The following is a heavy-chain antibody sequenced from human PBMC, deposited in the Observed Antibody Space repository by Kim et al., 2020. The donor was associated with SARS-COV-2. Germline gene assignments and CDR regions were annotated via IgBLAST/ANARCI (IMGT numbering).Heavy chain of an antibody. J-gene: IGHJ5*02. V-gene: IGHV3-11*06. CDR1: GMTVNDDY. CDR3: ARGLPRLKFDP. D-gene: IGHD2-21*02. CDR2: ISGNGHYI. Sequence: GWSLRLSCVASGMTVNDDYMSWLRQSPGRGLEWLSYISGNGHYIRYADSVKGRFTISRDNTNQSLFLQMNSLTAEDAAIYYCARGLPRLKFDPWGQGTLV.